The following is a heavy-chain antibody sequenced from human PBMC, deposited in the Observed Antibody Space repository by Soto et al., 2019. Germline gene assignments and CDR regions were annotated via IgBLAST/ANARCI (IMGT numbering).Heavy chain of an antibody. CDR1: GFTFSSYS. CDR2: ISSSSGYI. Sequence: GGSLRLSCAASGFTFSSYSMSWVRQAPGKGLEWVSSISSSSGYIYYADSLKGRFTISRDNAKKSVYLQVNSLRAEDTAVYYCARGAVAGAGIPTYYFDYWGQGTLVTVSS. V-gene: IGHV3-21*01. J-gene: IGHJ4*01. D-gene: IGHD6-13*01. CDR3: ARGAVAGAGIPTYYFDY.